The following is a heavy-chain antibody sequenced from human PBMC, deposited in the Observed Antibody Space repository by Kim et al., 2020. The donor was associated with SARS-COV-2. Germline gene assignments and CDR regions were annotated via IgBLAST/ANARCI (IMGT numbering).Heavy chain of an antibody. CDR2: IYYSGST. CDR3: ARTRYYDFWSGYYGRPLDV. V-gene: IGHV4-31*03. D-gene: IGHD3-3*01. J-gene: IGHJ6*02. Sequence: SETLSLTCTVSGGSFSSGSYYWSWIRQHPRKGLEWIGYIYYSGSTYYNPSLKSRVTISVDTSKNRFSLKLSSVTAADTAVYYCARTRYYDFWSGYYGRPLDVWGQGTTVTVSS. CDR1: GGSFSSGSYY.